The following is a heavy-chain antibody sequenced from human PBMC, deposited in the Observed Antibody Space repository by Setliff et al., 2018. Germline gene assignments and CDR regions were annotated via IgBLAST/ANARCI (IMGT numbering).Heavy chain of an antibody. Sequence: SVKVSCKASGGTFSSYGISWVRQAPGQGLEWMGGTIPIFGSTNYAQKFQDRVTIITDESTSTAYMELRSLRTEDTAVYYCAREGVDTRSSTDYRYYMGVWGKGTTVTVSS. J-gene: IGHJ6*03. CDR1: GGTFSSYG. D-gene: IGHD5-18*01. CDR2: TIPIFGST. CDR3: AREGVDTRSSTDYRYYMGV. V-gene: IGHV1-69*05.